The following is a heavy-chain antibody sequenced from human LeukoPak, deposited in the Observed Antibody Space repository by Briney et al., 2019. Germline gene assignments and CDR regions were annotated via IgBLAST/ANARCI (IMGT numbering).Heavy chain of an antibody. CDR2: ISGGGSTI. Sequence: GGSLRLSCAASGFTFSDYYMTWIRQSPGKGLEWVSYISGGGSTIYYADFVKGRFTISRDNAKNSLYLQMSSLRAEDTAVYYCARVLDSSGGYWGQGTLVTVSS. V-gene: IGHV3-11*01. CDR1: GFTFSDYY. D-gene: IGHD3-22*01. CDR3: ARVLDSSGGY. J-gene: IGHJ4*02.